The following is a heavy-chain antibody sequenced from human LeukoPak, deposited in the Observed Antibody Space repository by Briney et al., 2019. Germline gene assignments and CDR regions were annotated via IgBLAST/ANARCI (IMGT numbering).Heavy chain of an antibody. CDR3: ANLHFGVVTVDY. Sequence: GGSLRLSCAASGFTFSSYGIHWVRQAPGKGLEWVAVISYDGSDKYYADSVKGRFTISRDNSKNTLYLQMNSLRAEDTAVYYCANLHFGVVTVDYWGQGTLVTVSS. CDR2: ISYDGSDK. CDR1: GFTFSSYG. J-gene: IGHJ4*02. V-gene: IGHV3-30*18. D-gene: IGHD3-3*01.